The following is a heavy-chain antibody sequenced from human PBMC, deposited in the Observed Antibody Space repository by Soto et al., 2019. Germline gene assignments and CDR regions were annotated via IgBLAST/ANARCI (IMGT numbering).Heavy chain of an antibody. V-gene: IGHV3-30*18. D-gene: IGHD3-3*01. Sequence: GGSLRLSCAASGFTFSSYGMHWVRQAPGKGLEWVAVISYDGSNKYYADSVKGRFTISRDNSKNTLYLQMNSLRAEDTAVYYCAKTPLSGSPIGYWFDPWGQGTLVTVSS. J-gene: IGHJ5*02. CDR3: AKTPLSGSPIGYWFDP. CDR2: ISYDGSNK. CDR1: GFTFSSYG.